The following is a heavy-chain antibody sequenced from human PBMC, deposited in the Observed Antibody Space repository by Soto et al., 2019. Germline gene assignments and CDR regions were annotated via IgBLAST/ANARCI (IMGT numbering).Heavy chain of an antibody. CDR3: AREAVTRSMSLPRSGYPCYGLAV. D-gene: IGHD6-19*01. CDR1: GGTFNSHT. V-gene: IGHV1-69*12. J-gene: IGHJ6*02. CDR2: IMPMFGVT. Sequence: QVQLVQSGAEVKKPGSSVKVSCRASGGTFNSHTISWVRQAPGQGLEWMGGIMPMFGVTNYARKFQGRLTMTANESTTTAYIELTSLTSDDTVVYYCAREAVTRSMSLPRSGYPCYGLAVWGQGTTVIVSS.